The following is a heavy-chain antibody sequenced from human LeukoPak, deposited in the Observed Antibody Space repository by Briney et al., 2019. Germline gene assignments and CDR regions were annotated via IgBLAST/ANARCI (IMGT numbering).Heavy chain of an antibody. CDR3: ARVYGDYIIF. CDR2: IYYSGST. J-gene: IGHJ4*02. V-gene: IGHV4-39*07. Sequence: SETLSLTCTVSGGSISSSSYYWGWIRQPPGKGLEWIGSIYYSGSTYYNPSLKSRVTISVDTSKNQFSLKLNSVTAADTGVYYCARVYGDYIIFWGQGTLVTVSS. CDR1: GGSISSSSYY. D-gene: IGHD4-17*01.